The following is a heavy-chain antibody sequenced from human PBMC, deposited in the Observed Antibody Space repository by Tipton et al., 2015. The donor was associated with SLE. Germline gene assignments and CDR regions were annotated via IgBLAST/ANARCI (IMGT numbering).Heavy chain of an antibody. V-gene: IGHV4-39*07. Sequence: TLSLTCTVSGGSISSGSYFWGWIRQPPGKGLEWLASVYYSGSTYYKPSLKSRVTISVDTSKNQFSLKLSSVTAADTAVYYCAREGDFWSGRAFDIWGQGTMVTVSS. CDR2: VYYSGST. D-gene: IGHD3-3*01. J-gene: IGHJ3*02. CDR1: GGSISSGSYF. CDR3: AREGDFWSGRAFDI.